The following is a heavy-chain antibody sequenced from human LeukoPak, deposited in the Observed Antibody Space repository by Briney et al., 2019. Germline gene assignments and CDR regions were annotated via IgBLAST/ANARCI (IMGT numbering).Heavy chain of an antibody. CDR3: VKAQAARPFDY. V-gene: IGHV3-23*01. CDR1: GFTFSSYA. J-gene: IGHJ4*02. Sequence: GGSLRLPCAASGFTFSSYAMSWVRQAPGKGLEWVSAISGSGGSTYYADSVKGRFTISRDNSKNTLYLQMNSLRAEDTAVYYCVKAQAARPFDYWGQGTLVTLSS. CDR2: ISGSGGST. D-gene: IGHD6-6*01.